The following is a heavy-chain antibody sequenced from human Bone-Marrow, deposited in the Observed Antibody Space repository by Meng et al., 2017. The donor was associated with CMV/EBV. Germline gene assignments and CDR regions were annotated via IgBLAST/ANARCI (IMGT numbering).Heavy chain of an antibody. J-gene: IGHJ6*02. CDR2: ISSSSSYI. CDR3: ARVQPHLPYYYYGMDV. CDR1: GFTFSSYS. V-gene: IGHV3-21*01. Sequence: GESLKISCAASGFTFSSYSMNWVRQAPGKGLEWVSSISSSSSYIYYADSVKGRFTISRDNAKNSLYLQMNSLRAEDTAVYYCARVQPHLPYYYYGMDVWGQGTTVTVSS. D-gene: IGHD5-18*01.